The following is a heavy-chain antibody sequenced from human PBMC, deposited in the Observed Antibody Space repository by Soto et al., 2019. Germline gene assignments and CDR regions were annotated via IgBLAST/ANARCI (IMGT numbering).Heavy chain of an antibody. D-gene: IGHD1-26*01. V-gene: IGHV1-3*01. CDR3: ERGVGSGLTDS. J-gene: IGHJ4*02. CDR1: GYTFTSYA. CDR2: INAGNGNT. Sequence: QVQLVQSGAEVKKPGASVKGSCKASGYTFTSYAMHWVRQAPGQRIEWMGRINAGNGNTKYSQKFQGRVNITRDTSARTAYMEPCSLRSEDTAVYYCERGVGSGLTDSWGQGTLVTVSS.